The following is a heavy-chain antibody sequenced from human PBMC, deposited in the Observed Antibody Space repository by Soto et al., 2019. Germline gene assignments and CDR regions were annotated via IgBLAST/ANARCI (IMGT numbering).Heavy chain of an antibody. Sequence: LSLTCAVSGGSVSSANWWTWVRQFPGKGLEWIAEIYHSGSTNYNPSLKSRVTISIDKSKNHFSLNLNSVTAADTAVYYCARGRFTSATTVTREYYFDYWGQGTLVTVSS. V-gene: IGHV4-4*02. CDR2: IYHSGST. CDR3: ARGRFTSATTVTREYYFDY. D-gene: IGHD4-17*01. J-gene: IGHJ4*02. CDR1: GGSVSSANW.